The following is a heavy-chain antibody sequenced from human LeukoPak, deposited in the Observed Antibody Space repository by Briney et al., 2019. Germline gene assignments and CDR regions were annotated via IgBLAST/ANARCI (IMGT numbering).Heavy chain of an antibody. CDR2: ISSSGSTI. D-gene: IGHD7-27*01. V-gene: IGHV3-48*04. J-gene: IGHJ4*02. CDR1: GFTFSSHG. Sequence: PGGSLRLSCAASGFTFSSHGMNWVRQAPGKGLEWVSYISSSGSTIYYADSVKGRFTISRDNAKNSLYLQMNSLRAEDTAVYYCTKGVTNWGNMDYWGQGTLVTVSS. CDR3: TKGVTNWGNMDY.